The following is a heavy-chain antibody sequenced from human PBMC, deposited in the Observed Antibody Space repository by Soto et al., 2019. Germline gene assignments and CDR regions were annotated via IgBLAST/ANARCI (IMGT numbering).Heavy chain of an antibody. V-gene: IGHV1-46*01. CDR1: GYTFTSYY. CDR3: ARGTYSSGWPDYYYGMDV. D-gene: IGHD6-19*01. Sequence: ASVKVSCKASGYTFTSYYMHWVRQAPGQGLEWMGIINPSVGRTSYAQKFQGRVTMTTDKSTSTAYMELSSLRSEDTAVYYCARGTYSSGWPDYYYGMDVWGQGTTVTVS. CDR2: INPSVGRT. J-gene: IGHJ6*02.